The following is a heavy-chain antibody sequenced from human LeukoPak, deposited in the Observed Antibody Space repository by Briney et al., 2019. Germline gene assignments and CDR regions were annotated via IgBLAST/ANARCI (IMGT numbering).Heavy chain of an antibody. V-gene: IGHV4-59*01. CDR3: ARRALYCTNGVCYNQNYYYYMDV. D-gene: IGHD2-8*01. CDR1: GGSISSYY. CDR2: IYYSGST. J-gene: IGHJ6*03. Sequence: PSETLSLTCTVSGGSISSYYWSWIRQPPGKGLEWIGYIYYSGSTNYNPSLKSRVTISVDTSKNQFSLKLSSVTAADTAVYYCARRALYCTNGVCYNQNYYYYMDVWGKGTTVTVSS.